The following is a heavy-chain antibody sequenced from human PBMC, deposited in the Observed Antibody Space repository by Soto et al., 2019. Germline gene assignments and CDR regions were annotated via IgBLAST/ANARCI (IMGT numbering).Heavy chain of an antibody. J-gene: IGHJ6*02. Sequence: QVQLVQSGAEVKKPGSSVKVSCKASGGTFSSYAISWVRQAPGEGLEWMGGIIPIFGTAAYAQKFQGRVTSTAGESTSTAYMELSSLRSDDTAVYYCAVTMTNYYYYGMAVWGQGTTVTVSS. CDR2: IIPIFGTA. D-gene: IGHD3-22*01. V-gene: IGHV1-69*12. CDR3: AVTMTNYYYYGMAV. CDR1: GGTFSSYA.